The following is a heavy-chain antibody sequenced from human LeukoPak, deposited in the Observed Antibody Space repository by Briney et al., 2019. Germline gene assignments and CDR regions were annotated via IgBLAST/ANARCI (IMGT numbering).Heavy chain of an antibody. V-gene: IGHV2-5*02. D-gene: IGHD3-10*01. Sequence: SGPTLVKPTQTLTLTCTFSGFSLNTNPEGVAWIRQPPGKALEWLALIHWDGDKLYRPNLKNRLTITKDTSKNQVVLTMTNMDPVDTATYYCAHRLNTMVRGLFDPWGQGTLVTVSS. CDR2: IHWDGDK. CDR1: GFSLNTNPEG. CDR3: AHRLNTMVRGLFDP. J-gene: IGHJ5*02.